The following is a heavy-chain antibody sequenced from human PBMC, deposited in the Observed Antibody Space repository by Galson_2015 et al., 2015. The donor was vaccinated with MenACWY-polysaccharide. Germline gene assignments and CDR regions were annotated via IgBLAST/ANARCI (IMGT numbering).Heavy chain of an antibody. Sequence: LRLSCAASGFIFSSYAMHWVRQAPGKGLEWVASISYDGSNEYYADSVRGRFIISRDNSKNTLYLHMNSLRAEDTAVYYCANFGGYCSGGSCTSLFGFEYWGQGTLVTVSS. J-gene: IGHJ4*02. V-gene: IGHV3-30*18. D-gene: IGHD2-15*01. CDR3: ANFGGYCSGGSCTSLFGFEY. CDR2: ISYDGSNE. CDR1: GFIFSSYA.